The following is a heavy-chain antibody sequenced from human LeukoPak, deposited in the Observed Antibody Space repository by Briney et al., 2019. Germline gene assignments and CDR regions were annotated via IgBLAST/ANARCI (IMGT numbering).Heavy chain of an antibody. Sequence: GGSLRLSCAASGFIFTNYAMSWVRQAPGKGLQWVSTISGTGDSTYYADSVKGRFTISRDNSKNTLFLEMNSLRVEDTAVYYCAKGRGFRVWDPWDNWGQGTLITVSS. CDR3: AKGRGFRVWDPWDN. V-gene: IGHV3-23*01. CDR1: GFIFTNYA. D-gene: IGHD3-16*01. J-gene: IGHJ4*02. CDR2: ISGTGDST.